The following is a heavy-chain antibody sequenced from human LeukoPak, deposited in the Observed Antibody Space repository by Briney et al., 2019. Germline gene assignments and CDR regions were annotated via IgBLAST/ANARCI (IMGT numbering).Heavy chain of an antibody. Sequence: PGGSLRLSCVASGFTFSKHGMHWVRQAPGKGLEWLAIIWYDGHNNYYADSVNGRFTISSDNSKNPPSLEMTDLRADDTAVYYGARGWGLIAVGGGPGYWGQGALVTVSS. J-gene: IGHJ4*02. CDR1: GFTFSKHG. CDR3: ARGWGLIAVGGGPGY. D-gene: IGHD6-19*01. V-gene: IGHV3-33*01. CDR2: IWYDGHNN.